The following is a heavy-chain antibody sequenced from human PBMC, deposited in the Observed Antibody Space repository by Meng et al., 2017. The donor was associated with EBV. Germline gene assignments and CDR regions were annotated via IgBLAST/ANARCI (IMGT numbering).Heavy chain of an antibody. D-gene: IGHD1-26*01. CDR2: IYWDDDK. Sequence: QITIKEYGPSLVKPPPTLTLTCTFSWFSLSTSGVGVGWIRQPPGKAREWLALIYWDDDKRYSPSLKSRLTITKDTSKNQVVLTMTNVDPVDTATYYCAHSRVGATEFDYWGQGTLVTVSS. J-gene: IGHJ4*02. CDR3: AHSRVGATEFDY. V-gene: IGHV2-5*02. CDR1: WFSLSTSGVG.